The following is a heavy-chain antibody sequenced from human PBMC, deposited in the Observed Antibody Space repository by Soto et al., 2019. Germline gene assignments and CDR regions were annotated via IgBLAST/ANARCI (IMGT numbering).Heavy chain of an antibody. J-gene: IGHJ5*02. CDR2: IIPIFGTA. CDR3: ERLTPGWLDL. V-gene: IGHV1-69*06. CDR1: GGPFRSPA. Sequence: NVSCNASGGPFRSPAIIWVRQAPGQGLEWMGGIIPIFGTANYAQKFQGRVTITADKSTSTAYMELSSLRSEDTAVYYCERLTPGWLDLWGQGTLVTV. D-gene: IGHD7-27*01.